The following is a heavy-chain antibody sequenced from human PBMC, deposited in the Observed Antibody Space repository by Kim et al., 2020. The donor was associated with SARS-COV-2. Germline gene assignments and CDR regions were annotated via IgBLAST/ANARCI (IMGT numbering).Heavy chain of an antibody. CDR3: ARDHLYDILTGYYYYYGMDV. J-gene: IGHJ6*02. V-gene: IGHV1-69*06. Sequence: SVKVSCKASGGTFSSYAISWVRQAPGQGLEWMGGIIPIFGTANYAQKFQGRVTITADKSTSTAYMELSSLRSEDTAVYYCARDHLYDILTGYYYYYGMDVWGQGTTVTVSS. D-gene: IGHD3-9*01. CDR2: IIPIFGTA. CDR1: GGTFSSYA.